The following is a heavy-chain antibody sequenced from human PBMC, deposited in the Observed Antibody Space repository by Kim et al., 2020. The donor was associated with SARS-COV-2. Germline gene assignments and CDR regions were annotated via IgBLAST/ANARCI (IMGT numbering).Heavy chain of an antibody. CDR2: INSDGSST. CDR1: GFTFSSYW. J-gene: IGHJ4*02. V-gene: IGHV3-74*01. D-gene: IGHD6-19*01. CDR3: AMPQYSSRVLEY. Sequence: GGSLRLSCAASGFTFSSYWMHWVRQAPGKVLVWVSRINSDGSSTSYADSVKGRFTISRDNAKNTLYLQMNSLRAEDTAVYYCAMPQYSSRVLEYWGQGTLVTVSS.